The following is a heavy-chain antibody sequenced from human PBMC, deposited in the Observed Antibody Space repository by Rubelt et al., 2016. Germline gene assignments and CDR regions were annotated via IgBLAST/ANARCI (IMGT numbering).Heavy chain of an antibody. CDR2: INHSGST. CDR1: GGSISSYY. J-gene: IGHJ5*02. CDR3: ARVVAAAGLNWFDP. V-gene: IGHV4-59*12. Sequence: QVQLQEPGPGLVKPSETLSLTCTVSGGSISSYYWSWIRQPPGKGLEWIGEINHSGSTNYNPSLKSRVTIAVDTSKNQFALKRSSVTAADTAVYYCARVVAAAGLNWFDPWGQGTLVTVSS. D-gene: IGHD6-13*01.